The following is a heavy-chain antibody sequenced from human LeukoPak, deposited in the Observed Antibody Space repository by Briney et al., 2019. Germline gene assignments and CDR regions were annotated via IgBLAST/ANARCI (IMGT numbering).Heavy chain of an antibody. CDR1: GGSISSGGYS. CDR2: IYHSGST. V-gene: IGHV4-30-2*01. Sequence: SQTLSLTCAVSGGSISSGGYSWSWIRQPPGKGLEWIGYIYHSGSTNYNPSLKSRVTISVDTSKNQFSLKLSSVTAADTAVYYCARGVGQPRQLIAVAGTSFDYWGQGTLVTVSS. D-gene: IGHD6-19*01. J-gene: IGHJ4*02. CDR3: ARGVGQPRQLIAVAGTSFDY.